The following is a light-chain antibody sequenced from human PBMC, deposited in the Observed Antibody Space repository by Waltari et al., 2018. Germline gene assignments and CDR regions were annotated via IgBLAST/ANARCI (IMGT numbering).Light chain of an antibody. J-gene: IGLJ1*01. Sequence: SYVLTQPPSVSVAPGQTARLSCGGNNIGSKSVHWYQEKAGQAPVLVVYNDGDRPSGIPERFSGSNSENTATLTISRVEAGDEADYYCQVWDTSDRYVFGTGTKVTVL. CDR1: NIGSKS. CDR2: NDG. CDR3: QVWDTSDRYV. V-gene: IGLV3-21*02.